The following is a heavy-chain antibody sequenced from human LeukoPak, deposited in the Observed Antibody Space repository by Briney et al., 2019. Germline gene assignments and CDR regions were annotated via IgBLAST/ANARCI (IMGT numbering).Heavy chain of an antibody. V-gene: IGHV1-69*04. CDR2: IIPILGIA. J-gene: IGHJ4*02. CDR1: GGTFSSYA. Sequence: SVKVSCKASGGTFSSYAISWVRQAPGQGLEWMGRIIPILGIANYAQKFQGRVTITADKSTSTAYMELSSLRSVDTAVYYCARDNDSSGPDYWGQGTLVTVSS. D-gene: IGHD3-22*01. CDR3: ARDNDSSGPDY.